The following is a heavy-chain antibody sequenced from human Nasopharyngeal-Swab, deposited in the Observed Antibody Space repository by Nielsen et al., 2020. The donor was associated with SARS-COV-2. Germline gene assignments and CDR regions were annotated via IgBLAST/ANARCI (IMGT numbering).Heavy chain of an antibody. D-gene: IGHD5-24*01. CDR1: GFTFSSYG. V-gene: IGHV3-33*01. Sequence: GGSLRLSCTVSGFTFSSYGMHWVRQAPGKGLEWVAAIWYDGSYKYYGDSVKGRFTISRDNSKNTLYLEMNNLRVEDTAVYYCARDRVGWLQLSPDAFDIWGQGTMVTVSS. CDR3: ARDRVGWLQLSPDAFDI. CDR2: IWYDGSYK. J-gene: IGHJ3*02.